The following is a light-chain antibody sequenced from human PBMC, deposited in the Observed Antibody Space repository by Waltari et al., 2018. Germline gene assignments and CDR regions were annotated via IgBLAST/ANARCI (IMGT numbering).Light chain of an antibody. J-gene: IGLJ1*01. CDR3: SSYTTSSPLYV. CDR1: SRDIGGYDY. CDR2: SVN. Sequence: QSALTQPASVSGSPGQSITISCTGTSRDIGGYDYVSWYQQHPGKAPTLMIYSVNNRPSGVAHRFSGSKSGNTASLTISGLQAEDEADYYCSSYTTSSPLYVFGTGTKVTVL. V-gene: IGLV2-14*03.